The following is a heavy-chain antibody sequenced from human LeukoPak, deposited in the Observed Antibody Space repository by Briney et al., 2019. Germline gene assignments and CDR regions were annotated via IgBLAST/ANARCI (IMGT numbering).Heavy chain of an antibody. CDR1: GDSISSGNYY. D-gene: IGHD1-26*01. Sequence: SETLSLTCTVSGDSISSGNYYWSWIRQPPGKGLEWIGYIYYSGSTYYNPSLKSRVTISVDTSKNQFSLKLSSVTAADTAVYYCARQVGLIDAFDVWGQGTMVTVSS. V-gene: IGHV4-30-4*01. J-gene: IGHJ3*01. CDR2: IYYSGST. CDR3: ARQVGLIDAFDV.